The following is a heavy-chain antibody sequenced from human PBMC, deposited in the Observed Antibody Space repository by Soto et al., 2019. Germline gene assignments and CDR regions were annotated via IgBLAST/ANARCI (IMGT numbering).Heavy chain of an antibody. D-gene: IGHD3-16*01. Sequence: SETLSLTCTVSAASFSKYYWSWIRQPPGKGLEWIGYIYFNGNPNYNPSLTRRVTISIDTSKKQISLNLTSVTDADTAVYYCASVTFGGVVLAHWGQGTLVTVSS. CDR1: AASFSKYY. CDR3: ASVTFGGVVLAH. J-gene: IGHJ4*02. CDR2: IYFNGNP. V-gene: IGHV4-59*01.